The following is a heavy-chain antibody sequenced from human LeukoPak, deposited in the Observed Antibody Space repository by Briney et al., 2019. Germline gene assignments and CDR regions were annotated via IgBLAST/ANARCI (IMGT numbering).Heavy chain of an antibody. V-gene: IGHV3-23*01. J-gene: IGHJ5*02. D-gene: IGHD4-23*01. Sequence: HPGGSLRLSCAASGFTFSSYGMSWVRQAPGKGLEWVSAISGSGGSTYYADSVKGRFTISRDNSKNTLYLQMNSLRAEDTAVYYCAKDTTVEINWFDPWGQGTLVTVSS. CDR1: GFTFSSYG. CDR2: ISGSGGST. CDR3: AKDTTVEINWFDP.